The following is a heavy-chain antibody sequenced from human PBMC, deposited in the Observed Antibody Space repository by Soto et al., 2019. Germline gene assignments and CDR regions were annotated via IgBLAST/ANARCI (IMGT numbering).Heavy chain of an antibody. J-gene: IGHJ4*02. Sequence: QITLKESGPTLVKPTQTLTLTCTFSGFSLSTSGVGVGWIRQPPGKALEWLALIYWDDDKRYSPSLKSRLTITKDTSKNQVVLTMTNMDPVDTATYYCAHTESSGYYLATQNWGQGTLVTVSS. CDR2: IYWDDDK. D-gene: IGHD3-22*01. CDR3: AHTESSGYYLATQN. V-gene: IGHV2-5*02. CDR1: GFSLSTSGVG.